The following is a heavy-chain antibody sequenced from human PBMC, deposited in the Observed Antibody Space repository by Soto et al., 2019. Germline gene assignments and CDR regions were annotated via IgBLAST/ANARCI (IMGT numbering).Heavy chain of an antibody. J-gene: IGHJ4*02. CDR2: VSATAGTT. D-gene: IGHD3-16*01. Sequence: GALRLSCAASGFTFSNYAMSWVRQAPGKGPEWVSLVSATAGTTYYTDSVKGRFTISRDNSRNTVYLQMNSLRADDTAVYYCAKDRLAGGFDYWGQGTLVTAPQ. CDR1: GFTFSNYA. CDR3: AKDRLAGGFDY. V-gene: IGHV3-23*01.